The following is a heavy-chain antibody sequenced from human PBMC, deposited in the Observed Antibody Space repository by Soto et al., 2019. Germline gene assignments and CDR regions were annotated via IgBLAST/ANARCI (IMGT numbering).Heavy chain of an antibody. J-gene: IGHJ6*02. CDR1: GYAFTSYA. CDR3: ARTPIWYYGSGSYYNEYYYYGMDV. D-gene: IGHD3-10*01. V-gene: IGHV1-3*01. CDR2: INAGNGNT. Sequence: VKVSCKASGYAFTSYAMHWVRQAPGQRLEWMGWINAGNGNTKYSQKFQGRVTITRDTSASTAYMELSSLRSEDTAVYYCARTPIWYYGSGSYYNEYYYYGMDVWGQGTTVTVSS.